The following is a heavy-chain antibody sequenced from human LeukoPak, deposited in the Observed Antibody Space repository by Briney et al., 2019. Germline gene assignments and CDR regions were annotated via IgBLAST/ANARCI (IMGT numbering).Heavy chain of an antibody. V-gene: IGHV3-23*01. Sequence: GGSLRLSCAASGFTFSTYAMSWVRHAPGEGVEWVSVLSGGGDATYYTEPVKGRFTISRDNSKNTLYLQMNSLRAEDTAVYYCAMLCGTYGTTSRVVDSWGQGTLVAVSS. CDR1: GFTFSTYA. J-gene: IGHJ4*02. D-gene: IGHD1-1*01. CDR3: AMLCGTYGTTSRVVDS. CDR2: LSGGGDAT.